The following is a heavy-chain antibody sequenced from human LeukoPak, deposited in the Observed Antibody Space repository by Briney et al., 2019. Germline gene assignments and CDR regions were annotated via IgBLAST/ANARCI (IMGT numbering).Heavy chain of an antibody. D-gene: IGHD2-2*01. CDR1: GDSVSSNSAA. Sequence: SQTLSLTSAISGDSVSSNSAAWNWIRQSPSRGLEWLGRTYYRSKWYNDYAVSVKSRITINPDTSKNQFSLQLNSVTPEDTAVYYCSRDLCSSTSCHTYYYYYYMDVWGKGTTVTVSS. CDR3: SRDLCSSTSCHTYYYYYYMDV. CDR2: TYYRSKWYN. V-gene: IGHV6-1*01. J-gene: IGHJ6*03.